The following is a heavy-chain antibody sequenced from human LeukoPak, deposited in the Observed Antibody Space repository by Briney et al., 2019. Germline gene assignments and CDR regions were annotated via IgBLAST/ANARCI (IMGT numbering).Heavy chain of an antibody. CDR1: GFTFSSYG. V-gene: IGHV3-30*03. D-gene: IGHD5-12*01. CDR3: ARDRRGYNPRNYFDY. J-gene: IGHJ4*02. CDR2: ISYDGSNK. Sequence: GGSLRLSCAASGFTFSSYGMHWVRQAPGKGLEWVAVISYDGSNKYYADSVKGRLTISRDNSKNTLYLQMNSLRAEDTAVYYCARDRRGYNPRNYFDYWGQGTLVTVSS.